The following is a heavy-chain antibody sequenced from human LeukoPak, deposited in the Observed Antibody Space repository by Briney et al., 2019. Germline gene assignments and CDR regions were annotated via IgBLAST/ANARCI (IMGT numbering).Heavy chain of an antibody. CDR2: IDRDGFPT. Sequence: GSLRLSCAASGFTFSSYAMSWVRQAPGKGLIWVSRIDRDGFPTIYADSVKGRFTVSRNNARNTLYLQMNNLRDDDSAVYYCAASRWSGALDFWGKGSLVSVSS. CDR3: AASRWSGALDF. V-gene: IGHV3-74*01. J-gene: IGHJ4*02. CDR1: GFTFSSYA. D-gene: IGHD3-3*01.